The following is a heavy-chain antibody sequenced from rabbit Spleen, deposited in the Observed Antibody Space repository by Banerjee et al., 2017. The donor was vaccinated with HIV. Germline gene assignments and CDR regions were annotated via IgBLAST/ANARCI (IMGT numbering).Heavy chain of an antibody. Sequence: QEQLVESGGGLVKPEGSLTLTCKASGFDLSRYYHMCWVRQAPGKGLEWIACIYVGSGGSAYYATWAKGRFTISKTSSTTVTLQMTSLTAADPATYFCTRQSDLWGPGTLVTVS. CDR1: GFDLSRYYH. CDR3: TRQSDL. J-gene: IGHJ4*01. CDR2: IYVGSGGSA. D-gene: IGHD3-3*01. V-gene: IGHV1S45*01.